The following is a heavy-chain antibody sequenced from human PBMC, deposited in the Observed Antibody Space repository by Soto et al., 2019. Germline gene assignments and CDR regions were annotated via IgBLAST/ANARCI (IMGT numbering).Heavy chain of an antibody. CDR3: VRLGGHCSSSSCFGFYVMDV. D-gene: IGHD2-2*01. CDR2: VHDSWGS. CDR1: GGSISSYY. J-gene: IGHJ6*02. V-gene: IGHV4-59*08. Sequence: SETLSLTCTVSGGSISSYYLSWIRQPPGKGLEWIGYVHDSWGSHYNPSLKSRVAISLDTSKNQFSLILTSVTAADTAVYYCVRLGGHCSSSSCFGFYVMDVWGQGTTVTVSS.